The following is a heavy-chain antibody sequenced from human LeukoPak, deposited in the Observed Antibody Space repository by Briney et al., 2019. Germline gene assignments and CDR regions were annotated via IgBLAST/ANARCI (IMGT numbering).Heavy chain of an antibody. Sequence: GGSLRLSCAASGFTFSTYAMNWVRQAPGKGLEWVSTISGIDTFYADSVKGRFTISRDNSKYTLYLQMISLRAEDTAVYYCTKDAPDSGGWFFFDSWGQGTLVTVSS. D-gene: IGHD6-19*01. CDR2: ISGIDT. J-gene: IGHJ4*02. V-gene: IGHV3-23*01. CDR1: GFTFSTYA. CDR3: TKDAPDSGGWFFFDS.